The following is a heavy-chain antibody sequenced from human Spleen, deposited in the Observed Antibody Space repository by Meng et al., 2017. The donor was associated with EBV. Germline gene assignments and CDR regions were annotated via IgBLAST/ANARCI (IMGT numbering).Heavy chain of an antibody. D-gene: IGHD6-19*01. V-gene: IGHV4-59*01. CDR1: GVSISSYY. CDR3: AKMAAVSGIVNWFDP. Sequence: QAPLHVSGPGLVRPSEPQSLAGTASGVSISSYYWSWIRQPPGNVLEWIGYVYYSGSTNYNPSLKSRVTMSVDTSKNQFSLKLSSVTAADTAIYYCAKMAAVSGIVNWFDPWGQGTLVTVSS. CDR2: VYYSGST. J-gene: IGHJ5*02.